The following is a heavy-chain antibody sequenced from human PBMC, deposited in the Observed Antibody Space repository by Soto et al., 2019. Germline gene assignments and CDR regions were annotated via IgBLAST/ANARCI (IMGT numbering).Heavy chain of an antibody. CDR3: ARDAPTTAPEYYFDY. Sequence: GASVKVSCKASGYTFTSYGISWVRQAPGQGLEWMGWISAYNGNTNYAQKLQGRVTMTTDTSTSTAYMELRSLRSDGTAVYYCARDAPTTAPEYYFDYWGQGTLVTVSS. D-gene: IGHD4-17*01. J-gene: IGHJ4*02. CDR1: GYTFTSYG. CDR2: ISAYNGNT. V-gene: IGHV1-18*01.